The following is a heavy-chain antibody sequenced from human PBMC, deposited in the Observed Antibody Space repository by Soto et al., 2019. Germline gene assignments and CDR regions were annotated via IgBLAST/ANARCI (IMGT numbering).Heavy chain of an antibody. D-gene: IGHD6-6*01. CDR1: GFTFSDYY. J-gene: IGHJ4*02. V-gene: IGHV3-11*06. CDR2: ISSSSSYT. Sequence: GGSLRLSCAASGFTFSDYYMSWIRQAPGKGLEWVSYISSSSSYTNYADSVKGRFTISRDNAKNSLYLQMNSLRAEDTAVYYCAGLAPGSIAARPVDYWGRGTLVTV. CDR3: AGLAPGSIAARPVDY.